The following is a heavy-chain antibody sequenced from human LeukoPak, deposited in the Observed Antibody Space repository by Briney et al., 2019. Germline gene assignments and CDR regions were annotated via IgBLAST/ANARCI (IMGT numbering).Heavy chain of an antibody. J-gene: IGHJ4*02. CDR1: GYTFTSYA. Sequence: ASVKVSCKASGYTFTSYAMHWVRQAPGQRLEWMGWVNAGNGNTKYSQKFQGRVTITRDTSASTAYMELSSLRSEDTAVYYCARVVDVNSYGLFDYWGQGTLVTVSS. CDR3: ARVVDVNSYGLFDY. CDR2: VNAGNGNT. D-gene: IGHD5-18*01. V-gene: IGHV1-3*01.